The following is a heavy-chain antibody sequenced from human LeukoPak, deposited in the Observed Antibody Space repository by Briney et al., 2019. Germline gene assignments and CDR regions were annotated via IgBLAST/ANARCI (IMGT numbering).Heavy chain of an antibody. D-gene: IGHD4-17*01. CDR2: INTNTGNP. Sequence: GASVKVSCTASGYTFTSYAMNWVRQAPGQGLEWMGWINTNTGNPTYAQGFTGRFVFSLDTSVSTAYLQISSLKAEDTAVYYCARVFPRVGKYGDLPHNWFDPWGQGTLVTVSS. CDR3: ARVFPRVGKYGDLPHNWFDP. CDR1: GYTFTSYA. J-gene: IGHJ5*02. V-gene: IGHV7-4-1*02.